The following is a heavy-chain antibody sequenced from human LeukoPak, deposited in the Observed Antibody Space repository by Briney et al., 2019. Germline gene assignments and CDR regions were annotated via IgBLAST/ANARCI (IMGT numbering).Heavy chain of an antibody. CDR3: AKVVDSNDAFDI. CDR2: INHSGST. CDR1: GGSFSGYY. J-gene: IGHJ3*02. D-gene: IGHD2-15*01. V-gene: IGHV4-34*01. Sequence: SETLSLTCAVYGGSFSGYYWRWIRQPPGKGLEWVGEINHSGSTNYNPSLKSRVTISVDTSKNQFSLKLSSVTAADTAVYYCAKVVDSNDAFDIWGQGTMVTVSS.